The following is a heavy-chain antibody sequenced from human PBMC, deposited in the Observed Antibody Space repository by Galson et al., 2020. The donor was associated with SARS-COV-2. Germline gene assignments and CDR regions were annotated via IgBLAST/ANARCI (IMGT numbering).Heavy chain of an antibody. V-gene: IGHV1-69*13. Sequence: SVKVSCKASGGTFSNYAISWVRQAPGQGLEWMGGIIPVFDTANYAQKFQGRVTITADESTSTVYMELSGLRSEDTAIYYCADVSSCTSAGGGGWLDPWGQGPLVIVSS. J-gene: IGHJ5*02. CDR2: IIPVFDTA. CDR3: ADVSSCTSAGGGGWLDP. D-gene: IGHD2-8*02. CDR1: GGTFSNYA.